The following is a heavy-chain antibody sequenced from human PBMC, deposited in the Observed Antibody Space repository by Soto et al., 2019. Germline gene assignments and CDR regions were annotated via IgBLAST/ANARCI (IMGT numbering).Heavy chain of an antibody. CDR3: ARELGNSYGRTGTVDY. J-gene: IGHJ4*02. CDR1: VGSISSGGYY. Sequence: PAETLCLTCTFSVGSISSGGYYWSWIRQHPGKGLEWIGYIYYSGITYYNPSLKSRVTISVDTSKNQFSLKLSSVTAADTAVYYCARELGNSYGRTGTVDYWGQGTLVTVSS. D-gene: IGHD5-18*01. V-gene: IGHV4-31*03. CDR2: IYYSGIT.